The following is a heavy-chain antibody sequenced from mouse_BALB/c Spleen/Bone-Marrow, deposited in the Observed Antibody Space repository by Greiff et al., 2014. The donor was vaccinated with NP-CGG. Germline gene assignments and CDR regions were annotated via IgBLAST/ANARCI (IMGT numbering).Heavy chain of an antibody. D-gene: IGHD2-2*01. Sequence: EVNLVESGPELVKPGASVKMSCKASGYTFTSYVMHWVKQKPGQGLEWTGCINPYNDGTKYNEKFKGKATLTSDKSSSTAYMELSSLTSEDSAVYYCAREGGYDEDYFDYWGQGTTLTVSS. V-gene: IGHV1-14*01. J-gene: IGHJ2*01. CDR3: AREGGYDEDYFDY. CDR1: GYTFTSYV. CDR2: INPYNDGT.